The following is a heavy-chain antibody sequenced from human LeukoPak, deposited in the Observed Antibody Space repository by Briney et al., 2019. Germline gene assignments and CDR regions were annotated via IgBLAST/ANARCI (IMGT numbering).Heavy chain of an antibody. CDR2: INVVGNT. V-gene: IGHV3-66*01. J-gene: IGHJ4*02. CDR1: GFTLGHNH. Sequence: GGSLRLSCAASGFTLGHNHLSWVRQAPGKGLEWVSAINVVGNTYYADSVMGRFTISRDNSKNTLYLQMNSLTVEDTALYFCVRDLNSWGQGTLVTVSS. CDR3: VRDLNS.